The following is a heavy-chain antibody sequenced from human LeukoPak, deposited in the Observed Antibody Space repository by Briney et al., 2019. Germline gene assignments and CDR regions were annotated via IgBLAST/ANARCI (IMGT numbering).Heavy chain of an antibody. CDR2: ISGSGGST. Sequence: TGGSLRLSCAASGFTFSRYAMSWVRQAPGGGLECVSGISGSGGSTYYAGSVKGRLPISRDNYKNTLYLQMNSLRAEDTAVYYCANLLGYCSGGSCYSSVYWGQGTLVTVSS. CDR3: ANLLGYCSGGSCYSSVY. V-gene: IGHV3-23*01. D-gene: IGHD2-15*01. CDR1: GFTFSRYA. J-gene: IGHJ4*02.